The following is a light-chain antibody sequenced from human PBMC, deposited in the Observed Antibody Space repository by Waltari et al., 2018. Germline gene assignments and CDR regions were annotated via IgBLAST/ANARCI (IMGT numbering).Light chain of an antibody. V-gene: IGLV2-8*01. CDR3: SSYAGSNNLV. CDR2: EVS. CDR1: SSDVGVYNY. Sequence: QSALTQPPSASGSPGKSVTISCTGTSSDVGVYNYVSWYQQHPGKAPNLMIYEVSKRPSGVPDRFSGSKSGNTASLTVSGLQAEDEADYYCSSYAGSNNLVFGGGTKLTVL. J-gene: IGLJ2*01.